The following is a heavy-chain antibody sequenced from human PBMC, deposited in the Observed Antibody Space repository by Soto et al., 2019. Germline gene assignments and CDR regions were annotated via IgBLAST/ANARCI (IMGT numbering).Heavy chain of an antibody. D-gene: IGHD3-3*01. V-gene: IGHV4-31*03. Sequence: SETLSLTCTVSGGSISGGGYYWSWIRQHPGKGLEWIGYIYYSGSTYYNPSLKSRVTISVDTSKNQFSLKLSSVTAADTAVYYCAREGVGFGFYSRDAFDIWGQGTMVTVSS. CDR2: IYYSGST. J-gene: IGHJ3*02. CDR1: GGSISGGGYY. CDR3: AREGVGFGFYSRDAFDI.